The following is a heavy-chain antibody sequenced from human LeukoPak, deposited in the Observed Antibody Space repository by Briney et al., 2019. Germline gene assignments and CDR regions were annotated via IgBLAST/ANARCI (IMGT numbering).Heavy chain of an antibody. J-gene: IGHJ6*03. CDR2: IKQDGSEK. V-gene: IGHV3-7*01. Sequence: GSLRLSCAASGSTFSSYWMSWVRQAPGKGLEWVANIKQDGSEKYYVDSVKGRFTISRDNAKNSLYLQMNSLRAEDTAVYYCARLSLGYSYGFAYYYMDVWGKGTTVTVSS. CDR1: GSTFSSYW. D-gene: IGHD5-18*01. CDR3: ARLSLGYSYGFAYYYMDV.